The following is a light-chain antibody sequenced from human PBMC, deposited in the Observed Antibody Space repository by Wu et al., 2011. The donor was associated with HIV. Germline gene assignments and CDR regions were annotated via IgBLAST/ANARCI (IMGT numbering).Light chain of an antibody. V-gene: IGKV3-11*01. Sequence: EIVLTQSPATLSLSPGERATLSCRASQSVSSYLAWYQQKPGQAPRLLIFDATYRATGIPARFSGSGSGTDFTLTITRLEPEDFAVYSCQQYGGSPYTFGQGTKLEIK. CDR1: QSVSSY. J-gene: IGKJ2*01. CDR3: QQYGGSPYT. CDR2: DAT.